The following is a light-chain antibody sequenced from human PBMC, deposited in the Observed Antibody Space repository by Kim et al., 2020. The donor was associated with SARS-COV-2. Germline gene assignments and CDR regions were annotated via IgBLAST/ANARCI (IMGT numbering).Light chain of an antibody. CDR1: QSVNNNY. CDR3: QQYGSSPWA. CDR2: GAS. J-gene: IGKJ1*01. V-gene: IGKV3-20*01. Sequence: ETVLTQSPGTLSLSPGERATLSCRASQSVNNNYLAWFQQRPGQAPRLLISGASSRATGIPDRFSGSGSGTDFTLTISRLEPEDFAVYYCQQYGSSPWAFGQGTKVDIK.